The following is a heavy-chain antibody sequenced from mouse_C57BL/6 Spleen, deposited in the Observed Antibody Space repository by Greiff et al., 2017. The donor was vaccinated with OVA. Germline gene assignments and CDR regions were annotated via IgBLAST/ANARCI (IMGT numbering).Heavy chain of an antibody. Sequence: VKLQESGPGLVQPSQSLSITCTVSGFSLTSYGVHWVRQSPGKGLEWLGVICSGGSTDYNAAFISRLSISKDNSKSQVFFKMNSLQADDTAIYYCARNYYYGSSYLDYWGQGTTLTVSS. CDR2: ICSGGST. V-gene: IGHV2-2*01. CDR3: ARNYYYGSSYLDY. J-gene: IGHJ2*01. D-gene: IGHD1-1*01. CDR1: GFSLTSYG.